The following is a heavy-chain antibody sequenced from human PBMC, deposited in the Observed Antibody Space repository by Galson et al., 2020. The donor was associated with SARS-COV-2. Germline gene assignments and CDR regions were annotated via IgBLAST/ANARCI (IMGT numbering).Heavy chain of an antibody. J-gene: IGHJ5*02. D-gene: IGHD1-20*01. CDR3: VRQSMKIVGSARASVTGWFDP. CDR1: GDSINTRSYY. V-gene: IGHV4-39*01. CDR2: IYHRGTA. Sequence: SETLSLTCTVSGDSINTRSYYWGWVRQSPGKGLEWIGSIYHRGTAYYNPSLKSRATISIDTSMTQFSLRLTSVTAANTAVYYCVRQSMKIVGSARASVTGWFDPWGRGTLVTVPS.